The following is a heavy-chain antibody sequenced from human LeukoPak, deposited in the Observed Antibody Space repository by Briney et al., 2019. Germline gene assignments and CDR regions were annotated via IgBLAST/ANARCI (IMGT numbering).Heavy chain of an antibody. CDR2: ISSSSSYI. D-gene: IGHD2-21*02. J-gene: IGHJ4*02. CDR3: ARDVSYCVGDCYFDY. CDR1: GFTFSSYS. V-gene: IGHV3-21*01. Sequence: GGSLRLSCTASGFTFSSYSMNWVRQAPGKGLEWVSSISSSSSYIYYADSVKGRFTISRDNAKNSLFLQMNSLRAEDTAVYYCARDVSYCVGDCYFDYWGQGTLVSVSS.